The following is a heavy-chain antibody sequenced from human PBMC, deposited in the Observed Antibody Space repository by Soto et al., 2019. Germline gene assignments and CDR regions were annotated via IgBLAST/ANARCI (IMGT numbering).Heavy chain of an antibody. CDR2: IKYSGTT. V-gene: IGHV4-39*07. CDR1: GGSISSSRCH. Sequence: SETLSLTCTVSGGSISSSRCHWGWIRQPPGKGLEWIASIKYSGTTFYNPSLKSRVTLSVDTSKNQFSLKLSSVTAADTAVYYCARAGYLDWLVNYYYYGMDVWGQGTTVTVSS. D-gene: IGHD3-9*01. CDR3: ARAGYLDWLVNYYYYGMDV. J-gene: IGHJ6*02.